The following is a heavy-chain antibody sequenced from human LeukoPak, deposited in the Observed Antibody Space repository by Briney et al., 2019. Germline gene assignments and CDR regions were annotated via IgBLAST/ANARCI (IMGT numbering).Heavy chain of an antibody. V-gene: IGHV3-23*01. CDR3: AKDLAHLLARDY. CDR2: ISGSGGST. D-gene: IGHD1-26*01. CDR1: GFTFDDYA. Sequence: PGGSLRLSCAASGFTFDDYAMHWVRQAPGKGLEWVSAISGSGGSTYYADSVKGRFTISRDNSKNTLYLQMNSLRAEDTAVYYCAKDLAHLLARDYWGQGTLVTVSS. J-gene: IGHJ4*02.